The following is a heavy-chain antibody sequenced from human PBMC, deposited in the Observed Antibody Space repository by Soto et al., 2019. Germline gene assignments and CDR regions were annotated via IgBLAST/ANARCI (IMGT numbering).Heavy chain of an antibody. V-gene: IGHV4-39*01. D-gene: IGHD4-17*01. Sequence: SETLSLTCTVSGGSISSSSYYWGWIRQPPGKGLEWIGSIYYSGSTYYNPSLKSRVTISVDTSKNQFSLKLSSVTAADTAVYYCARYYGDYVMDYYYYGMDVWGQGTTVTVS. CDR2: IYYSGST. CDR1: GGSISSSSYY. J-gene: IGHJ6*02. CDR3: ARYYGDYVMDYYYYGMDV.